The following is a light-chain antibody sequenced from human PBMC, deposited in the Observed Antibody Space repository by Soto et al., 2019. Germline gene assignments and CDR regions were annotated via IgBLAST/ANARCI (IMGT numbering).Light chain of an antibody. CDR2: YAS. CDR3: QQRRDWPLT. Sequence: EIVLTQSPATLSLSPGERATLSCRASQSVSSYLAWYQQKPGQAPRLLIYYASNRATSITARFSGSGYGTDFTLTVSSLEPEDFAVYYCQQRRDWPLTFGGGTKVEI. CDR1: QSVSSY. J-gene: IGKJ4*01. V-gene: IGKV3-11*01.